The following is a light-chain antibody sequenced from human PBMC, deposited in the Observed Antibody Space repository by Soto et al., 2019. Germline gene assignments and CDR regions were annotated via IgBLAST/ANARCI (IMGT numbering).Light chain of an antibody. CDR3: AAWDDSLSGPV. J-gene: IGLJ3*02. CDR1: SSNIGSNY. CDR2: SNN. V-gene: IGLV1-47*02. Sequence: QSVLTQPPSASGTPGQRVTISCSGSSSNIGSNYVYWYQQLPGTAPKLLIYSNNQRPSGVPDRFSGSKSGTSASLVISGLRSEDEADYHCAAWDDSLSGPVFGGGTQLTVL.